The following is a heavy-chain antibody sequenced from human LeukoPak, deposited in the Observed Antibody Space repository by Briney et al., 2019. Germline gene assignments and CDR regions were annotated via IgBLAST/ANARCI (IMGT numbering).Heavy chain of an antibody. CDR2: ISGSGGST. CDR3: AKDNYYYGSGSYDY. CDR1: GFTFSSYA. V-gene: IGHV3-23*01. D-gene: IGHD3-10*01. Sequence: PGGSLRLSCAPSGFTFSSYAMSWVRQAPGKGLEWVSAISGSGGSTYYADSVKGRFTISRDNSKNTLYLQMNSLRAEDTAVYYCAKDNYYYGSGSYDYWGQGTLVTVSS. J-gene: IGHJ4*02.